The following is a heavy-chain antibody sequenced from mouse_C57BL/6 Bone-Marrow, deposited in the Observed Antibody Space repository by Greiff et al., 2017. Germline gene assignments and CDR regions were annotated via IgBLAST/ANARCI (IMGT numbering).Heavy chain of an antibody. CDR3: TTGLTGGPDYYAMDY. CDR2: IDPEDGDT. V-gene: IGHV14-1*01. J-gene: IGHJ4*01. Sequence: VQLQQSGAELVRPGASVKLSCTASGFNIKDYYMHWVKQRPEQGLEWIGRIDPEDGDTEYAPKFQGKATMTADTSSNTAYLPLSSLTSEDTAVYYGTTGLTGGPDYYAMDYWGQGTSVTVSS. D-gene: IGHD1-1*01. CDR1: GFNIKDYY.